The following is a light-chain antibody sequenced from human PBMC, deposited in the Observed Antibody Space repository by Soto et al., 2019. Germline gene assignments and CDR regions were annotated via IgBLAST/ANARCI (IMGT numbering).Light chain of an antibody. CDR1: QSVSSSY. CDR2: GAS. Sequence: DMVLTQAPGTLSLSPGERATLSCRASQSVSSSYLGWYQQKPGQAPRLLIYGASGRATGIPDRFSGSGSGTDFTLTISRLEPADFAVYYCHQYGSTPPFTFGPGTKVDIK. V-gene: IGKV3-20*01. J-gene: IGKJ3*01. CDR3: HQYGSTPPFT.